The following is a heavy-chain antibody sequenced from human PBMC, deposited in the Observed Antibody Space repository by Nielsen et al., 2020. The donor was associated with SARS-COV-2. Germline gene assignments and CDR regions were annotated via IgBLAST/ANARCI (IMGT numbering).Heavy chain of an antibody. J-gene: IGHJ4*02. D-gene: IGHD3-22*01. CDR1: GYSFTSYW. CDR3: ARRDYYDSSGYYYGAFDY. Sequence: KVSCKGSGYSFTSYWIGWVRQIPGKGLEWMGIIYPGDSDTRYSPSFQGQVTISADKSISTAYLQWSSLKASDTAMYYCARRDYYDSSGYYYGAFDYWGQGTLVTVSS. V-gene: IGHV5-51*01. CDR2: IYPGDSDT.